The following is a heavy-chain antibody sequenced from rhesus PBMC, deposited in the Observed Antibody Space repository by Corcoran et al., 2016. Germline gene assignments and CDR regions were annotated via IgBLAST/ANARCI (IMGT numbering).Heavy chain of an antibody. CDR2: IYGSSTSN. CDR1: GGSISDSYR. D-gene: IGHD5-36*01. V-gene: IGHV4S10*01. Sequence: QVQLQESGPGVVKPSETLSLTCAVSGGSISDSYRWSWIRQPPGKGLEWIGYIYGSSTSNNYNPALKSRITISKDTSKNQFSLKLSSVTAADTAVYYCARGELATMRFDYWGQGVLVTVSS. J-gene: IGHJ4*01. CDR3: ARGELATMRFDY.